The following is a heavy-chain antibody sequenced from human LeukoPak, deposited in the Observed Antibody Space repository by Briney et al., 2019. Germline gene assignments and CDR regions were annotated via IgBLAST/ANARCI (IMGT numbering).Heavy chain of an antibody. CDR3: ARARRDGYSYFDY. D-gene: IGHD5-24*01. CDR2: IYYSGST. CDR1: GGSISSSSYY. V-gene: IGHV4-39*07. Sequence: SETLSLTCTVSGGSISSSSYYWGWIRQPPGKGLEWIGSIYYSGSTYYNPSLKSRVTISVDTSKNQFSLKLSSVTAADTAVYYCARARRDGYSYFDYWGQGTLVTVSS. J-gene: IGHJ4*02.